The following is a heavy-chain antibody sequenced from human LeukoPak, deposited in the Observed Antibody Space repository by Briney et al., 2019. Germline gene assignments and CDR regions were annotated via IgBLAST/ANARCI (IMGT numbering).Heavy chain of an antibody. Sequence: SETLSLTCAVSGDSISSSSNSWGWIRQPPGKGLEWIGSIYYSGSTYHNPSLKSRVTISVDTSKNQFFLKLSSVTAADTAVFYCARHSDCVTSSCYTGYFDYWGQGTLVTVSS. J-gene: IGHJ4*02. D-gene: IGHD2-2*02. V-gene: IGHV4-39*01. CDR2: IYYSGST. CDR3: ARHSDCVTSSCYTGYFDY. CDR1: GDSISSSSNS.